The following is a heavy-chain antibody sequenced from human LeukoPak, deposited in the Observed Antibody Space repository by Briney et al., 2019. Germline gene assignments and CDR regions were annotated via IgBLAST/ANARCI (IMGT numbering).Heavy chain of an antibody. Sequence: GRSPRLSCVASGFTFSNYVMHWVRQAPGKGLEWVALISYDGSNENYADSVKGRFTISRDNSKNTLYLQMNSLRAEDTAVYYCARVFRITKTTGMDVWGQGTTVTVSS. J-gene: IGHJ6*02. D-gene: IGHD3-10*01. V-gene: IGHV3-30-3*01. CDR3: ARVFRITKTTGMDV. CDR2: ISYDGSNE. CDR1: GFTFSNYV.